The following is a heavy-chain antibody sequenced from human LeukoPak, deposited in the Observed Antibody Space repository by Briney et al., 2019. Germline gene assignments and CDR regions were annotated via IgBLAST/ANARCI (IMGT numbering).Heavy chain of an antibody. CDR3: ARDTKRSRARWENLGIDP. CDR1: GYTFTTYG. J-gene: IGHJ5*02. CDR2: IITYNGNT. V-gene: IGHV1-18*01. D-gene: IGHD3-16*01. Sequence: ASVKVSCKASGYTFTTYGISWVRQAPGQGLEWMGYIITYNGNTNYAQKLQGRVTMTTDTSTSTAYMELRSLRSDDTAVYYCARDTKRSRARWENLGIDPWGQGTLVTVTS.